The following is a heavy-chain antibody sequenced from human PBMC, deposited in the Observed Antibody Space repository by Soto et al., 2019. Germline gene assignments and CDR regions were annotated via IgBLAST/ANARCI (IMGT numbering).Heavy chain of an antibody. V-gene: IGHV4-59*07. CDR1: GCSISSYD. Sequence: PSDTLSLTGPVSGCSISSYDWAGIRKPPGKGLEWIGYIYYSGSTNYNPSLRSRVTISVDTSKNQFSLKLSSVTAADTAVYYCARGVVVAATDAFDIWGQGTMVTVSS. CDR2: IYYSGST. D-gene: IGHD2-15*01. CDR3: ARGVVVAATDAFDI. J-gene: IGHJ3*02.